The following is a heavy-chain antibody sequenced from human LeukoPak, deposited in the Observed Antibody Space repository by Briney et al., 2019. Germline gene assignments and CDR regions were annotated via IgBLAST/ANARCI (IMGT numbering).Heavy chain of an antibody. CDR2: IFHSGTT. Sequence: SETLSLTCAVSGNSISSGSYWGCIRQPPGKRLEWIGSIFHSGTTHYNPSLESRASVSVDTSKNQFSLKLSSVTAADTAVYYCARLSDTLTGYTKIDYWGQGTLVTVSS. J-gene: IGHJ4*02. D-gene: IGHD3-9*01. CDR3: ARLSDTLTGYTKIDY. V-gene: IGHV4-38-2*01. CDR1: GNSISSGSY.